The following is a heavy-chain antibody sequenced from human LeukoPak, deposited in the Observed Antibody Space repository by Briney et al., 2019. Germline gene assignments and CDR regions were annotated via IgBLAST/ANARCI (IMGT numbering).Heavy chain of an antibody. Sequence: SETLSLTCTVSGDSITSTSHYWGWIRQPPGKGLEWIGSIYYTGSTSYNPSLKSRVAISVDTSKNQFSLNLRSVTAADTAVYYCARHVAVTSDSFDIWGLGTKVAVPS. D-gene: IGHD2-21*02. CDR3: ARHVAVTSDSFDI. CDR2: IYYTGST. V-gene: IGHV4-39*01. CDR1: GDSITSTSHY. J-gene: IGHJ3*02.